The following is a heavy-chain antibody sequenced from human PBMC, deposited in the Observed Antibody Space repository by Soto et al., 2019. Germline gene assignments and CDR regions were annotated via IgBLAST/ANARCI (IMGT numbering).Heavy chain of an antibody. CDR1: GFTFSSYA. CDR2: ISGSGGST. D-gene: IGHD3-3*01. V-gene: IGHV3-23*01. Sequence: GGSLRLSCAASGFTFSSYAMSWVRQAPGKGLEWASAISGSGGSTYYADSVKGRFTISRDNSKNTLYLQMNSLRAEDTAVYYCALRFLEWLSGTPYFDYWGQGTLVTVSS. J-gene: IGHJ4*02. CDR3: ALRFLEWLSGTPYFDY.